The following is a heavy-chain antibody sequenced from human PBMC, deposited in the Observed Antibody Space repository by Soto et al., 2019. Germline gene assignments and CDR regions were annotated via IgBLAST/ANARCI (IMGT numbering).Heavy chain of an antibody. Sequence: SETLSLTCAVYGGSFSGYYWSWIRQPPGTGLEWIGEINHSGSTNYNPSLKSRVTISVDTSKNQFSLKLCSVTAADTAVYYCARGYGDYYYYYYMDVSGKGTTVTVS. J-gene: IGHJ6*03. D-gene: IGHD4-17*01. CDR3: ARGYGDYYYYYYMDV. CDR2: INHSGST. V-gene: IGHV4-34*01. CDR1: GGSFSGYY.